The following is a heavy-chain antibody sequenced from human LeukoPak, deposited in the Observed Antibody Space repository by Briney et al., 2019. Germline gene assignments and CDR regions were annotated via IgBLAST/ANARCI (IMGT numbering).Heavy chain of an antibody. D-gene: IGHD4-17*01. Sequence: GGSLRLSCADSGFTFSSYEMNWVRQAPGKGLEWVSYISSSGNTIYYADSVKGRFTISRDNAKNSLYLQMNSLRAEDTAVYYCARVNDYGDYGDFQHWGQGTLVTVSS. CDR1: GFTFSSYE. CDR3: ARVNDYGDYGDFQH. V-gene: IGHV3-48*03. CDR2: ISSSGNTI. J-gene: IGHJ1*01.